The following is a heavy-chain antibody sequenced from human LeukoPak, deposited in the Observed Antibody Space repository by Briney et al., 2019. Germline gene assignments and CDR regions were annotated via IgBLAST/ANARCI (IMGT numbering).Heavy chain of an antibody. CDR2: INPNSGGT. V-gene: IGHV1-2*02. CDR1: GYTFTGYY. J-gene: IGHJ4*02. Sequence: GASVEVSCKASGYTFTGYYMHWVRQAPGQGLEWMGWINPNSGGTNYAQKFQGRVTMTRDTSISTAYIELSRLRSDDTAMYYCARAREEPGYDDLFEYWGQGTLVTVSS. D-gene: IGHD1-14*01. CDR3: ARAREEPGYDDLFEY.